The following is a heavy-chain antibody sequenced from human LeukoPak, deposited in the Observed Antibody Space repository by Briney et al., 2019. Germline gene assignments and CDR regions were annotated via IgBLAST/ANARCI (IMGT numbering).Heavy chain of an antibody. J-gene: IGHJ4*02. Sequence: PGGSLRLSCAASGFMFSNYAMSWVRQAPGKGLEWVSSISSTSSYIYYADSVKGRFTISRDNAKNSLFLQMNSLRAEDTAVYYCARELMGLTMIVVVNPIDYWGQGTLVTVSS. D-gene: IGHD3-22*01. CDR2: ISSTSSYI. CDR3: ARELMGLTMIVVVNPIDY. CDR1: GFMFSNYA. V-gene: IGHV3-21*01.